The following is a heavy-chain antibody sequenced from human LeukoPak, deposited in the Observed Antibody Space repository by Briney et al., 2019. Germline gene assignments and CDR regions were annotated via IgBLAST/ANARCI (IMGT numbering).Heavy chain of an antibody. Sequence: PGGSLRLSCAASGFTFSIYGMHWVRQAPGKGLEWVAFISSDGSNKYYADSVKGRFTISRDNAKNSLYLQMNSLRAEDTALYYCAKDIMATLGPSGHGTVANYFDYWGQGTLVTVSS. CDR1: GFTFSIYG. CDR3: AKDIMATLGPSGHGTVANYFDY. D-gene: IGHD5-24*01. CDR2: ISSDGSNK. V-gene: IGHV3-30*18. J-gene: IGHJ4*02.